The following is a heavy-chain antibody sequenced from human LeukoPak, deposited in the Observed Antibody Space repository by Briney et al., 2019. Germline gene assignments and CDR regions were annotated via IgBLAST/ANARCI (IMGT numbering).Heavy chain of an antibody. Sequence: ASVKVSCKASGYTFNNYYVHWVRQAPGQGLEWMAIINPNGGGTSTAQKFWGRVTLTRDMSTSTVYLELNSLKTEDTAVYYCTRVSGPPGPWSGYYPGYFDYWGQGTLVTVSS. J-gene: IGHJ4*02. D-gene: IGHD3-3*01. CDR1: GYTFNNYY. CDR2: INPNGGGT. V-gene: IGHV1-46*02. CDR3: TRVSGPPGPWSGYYPGYFDY.